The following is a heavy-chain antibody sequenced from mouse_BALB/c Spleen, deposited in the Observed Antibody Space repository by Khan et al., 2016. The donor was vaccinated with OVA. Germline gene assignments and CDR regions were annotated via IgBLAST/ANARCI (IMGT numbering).Heavy chain of an antibody. CDR1: GYSFTGYF. D-gene: IGHD2-4*01. CDR3: AYDYDD. CDR2: VNPNNGGT. V-gene: IGHV1-26*01. J-gene: IGHJ3*01. Sequence: VQLQQSGLDLVKPGASVKISCKASGYSFTGYFMHWVKQSHGKSLEWIGRVNPNNGGTSYNQKFKAKAILTLDRSSSTAYMELRSLTSEDSAVYYCAYDYDDWGQGTLVTVSA.